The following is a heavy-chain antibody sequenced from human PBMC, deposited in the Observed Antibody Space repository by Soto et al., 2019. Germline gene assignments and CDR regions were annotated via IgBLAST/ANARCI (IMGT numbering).Heavy chain of an antibody. D-gene: IGHD3-10*01. J-gene: IGHJ6*02. CDR1: GGSISNTNSY. V-gene: IGHV4-39*01. Sequence: SETLSLTCSVSGGSISNTNSYWGWIRQPPGKGLEWIGTIYYSDTTFYNTSLKSRVTIFVDTSKNQFSLKLGSATATDTAVYYCARHLAGSRSYVYNGMDVWGQGTTVT. CDR3: ARHLAGSRSYVYNGMDV. CDR2: IYYSDTT.